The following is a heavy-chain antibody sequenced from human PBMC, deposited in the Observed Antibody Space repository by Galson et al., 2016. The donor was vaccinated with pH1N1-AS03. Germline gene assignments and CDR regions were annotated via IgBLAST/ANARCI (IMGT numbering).Heavy chain of an antibody. Sequence: SVKVSCKASGYSFISYAIHWVRQAPGQRPEWMGWLNTGTGDTIYSQKFQDRVTIIRDTSASTAYMELSRLRSEDTAVYYCAKVGIEISSGWYGRFDFWGQGTLVTVSS. V-gene: IGHV1-3*04. CDR1: GYSFISYA. D-gene: IGHD6-19*01. CDR2: LNTGTGDT. J-gene: IGHJ4*02. CDR3: AKVGIEISSGWYGRFDF.